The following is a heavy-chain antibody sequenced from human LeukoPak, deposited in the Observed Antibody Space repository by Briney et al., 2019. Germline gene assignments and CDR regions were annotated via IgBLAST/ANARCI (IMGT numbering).Heavy chain of an antibody. J-gene: IGHJ4*02. V-gene: IGHV3-11*01. CDR2: ISSSGSTI. D-gene: IGHD4-17*01. CDR1: GFTFSDYY. CDR3: AKDISYGFSDGFDY. Sequence: GGSLRLSCAASGFTFSDYYMSWIRQAPGKGLEWVSYISSSGSTIYYADSVKGRFTISRDNAKNSLYLQMNSLRAEDTALYYCAKDISYGFSDGFDYWGQGTLVTVSS.